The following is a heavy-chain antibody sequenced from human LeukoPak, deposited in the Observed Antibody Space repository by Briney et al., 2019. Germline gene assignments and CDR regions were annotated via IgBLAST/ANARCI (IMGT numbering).Heavy chain of an antibody. CDR3: AREDVHDAFDV. J-gene: IGHJ3*01. CDR1: SDSFSNGNYF. CDR2: IYISGST. D-gene: IGHD6-6*01. V-gene: IGHV4-61*02. Sequence: SETLSLTCTVSSDSFSNGNYFWAWIRQPAGKGLEWIGRIYISGSTNYKPSLKSRVTMSVDTYKKQFSLKLSSVTAADTVVYYCAREDVHDAFDVWGQGALVTVSS.